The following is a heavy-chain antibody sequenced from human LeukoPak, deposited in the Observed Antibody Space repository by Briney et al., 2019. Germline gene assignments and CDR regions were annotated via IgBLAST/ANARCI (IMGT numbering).Heavy chain of an antibody. CDR1: GFTFSSYG. CDR2: IRYDGSNK. CDR3: AKGHNSHIVVVPAALDY. Sequence: GGSLRLSCAASGFTFSSYGMHWVRQAPGKGLEWVAFIRYDGSNKYYADSVKGRFTISRDNSKNTLYLQMNSLRAEDTAVYYCAKGHNSHIVVVPAALDYWGQGTLVTVSS. J-gene: IGHJ4*02. V-gene: IGHV3-30*02. D-gene: IGHD2-2*01.